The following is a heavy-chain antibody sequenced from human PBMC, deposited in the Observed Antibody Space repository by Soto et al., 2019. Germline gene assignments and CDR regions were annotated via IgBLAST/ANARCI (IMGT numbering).Heavy chain of an antibody. V-gene: IGHV3-33*01. CDR3: ARLNTGWYFDF. Sequence: QVQLVESGGGVVQPGRSLRLSCAASGFTFSNFGMHWVRQAPGKGLEWVAVIWYDGSNEYYPDSVKGRFTISRDSSKNTLYLQMNSLRAEDTAVYYCARLNTGWYFDFWGRGTLVTVSS. CDR2: IWYDGSNE. J-gene: IGHJ2*01. D-gene: IGHD4-17*01. CDR1: GFTFSNFG.